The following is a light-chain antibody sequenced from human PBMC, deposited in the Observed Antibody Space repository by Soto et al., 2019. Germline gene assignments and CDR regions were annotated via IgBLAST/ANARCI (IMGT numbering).Light chain of an antibody. J-gene: IGKJ4*01. CDR1: QSVRNNY. CDR2: DAS. Sequence: EIVLTQSPGTLSLSTGERATLSCRASQSVRNNYLAWYQQKPGQAPRFLIYDASSRATGIPDRFSGSGSGTDFTLTISRLEPEDFAVYYCQQYGRSPLTFGGGTKVEVK. CDR3: QQYGRSPLT. V-gene: IGKV3-20*01.